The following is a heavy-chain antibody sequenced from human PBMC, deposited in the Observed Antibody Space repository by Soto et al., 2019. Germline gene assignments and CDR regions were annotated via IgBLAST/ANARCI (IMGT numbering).Heavy chain of an antibody. CDR1: GGTFSSYT. J-gene: IGHJ5*02. V-gene: IGHV1-69*08. Sequence: QVQLVQSGAEVKKPGSSVKVSCKASGGTFSSYTISWVRQAPGQGLEWMGRIIPILGIANYAQKFQGRVTITADKSTSTAYMELRSLRSEDTAVYYCARDYSSSSPPPFDPWGQGTLVTVSS. D-gene: IGHD6-13*01. CDR2: IIPILGIA. CDR3: ARDYSSSSPPPFDP.